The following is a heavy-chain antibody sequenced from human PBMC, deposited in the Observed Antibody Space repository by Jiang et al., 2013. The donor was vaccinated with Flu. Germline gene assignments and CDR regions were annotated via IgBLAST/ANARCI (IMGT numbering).Heavy chain of an antibody. V-gene: IGHV4-61*02. CDR1: GGSISIENYY. CDR3: ARESGEGWLVRFDP. J-gene: IGHJ5*02. Sequence: GPGLVKPSQTLTLTCTVSGGSISIENYYWSWIRQPAGKGLEWIGRVSGSGGTNYNPSLKSRVSISVNTTRNQFSLRLSSVTAADTAVYYCARESGEGWLVRFDPWGQGTLVTVSS. CDR2: VSGSGGT. D-gene: IGHD6-19*01.